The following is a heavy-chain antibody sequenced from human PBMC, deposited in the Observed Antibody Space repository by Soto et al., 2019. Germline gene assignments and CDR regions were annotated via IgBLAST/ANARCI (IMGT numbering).Heavy chain of an antibody. J-gene: IGHJ4*02. CDR3: ASSYCSGGSCYHTVDY. CDR1: GFTFSSYG. Sequence: PGGSLRLSCAASGFTFSSYGMHWVRQAPGKGLEWVAVIWNDGSNKYYADSVKGRFTISRDNSKNTLYLQMNSLRAEDTAVYYCASSYCSGGSCYHTVDYWGQGTLVTVSS. V-gene: IGHV3-33*01. CDR2: IWNDGSNK. D-gene: IGHD2-15*01.